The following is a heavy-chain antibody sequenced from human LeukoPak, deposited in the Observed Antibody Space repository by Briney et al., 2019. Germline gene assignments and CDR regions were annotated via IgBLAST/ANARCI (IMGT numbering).Heavy chain of an antibody. CDR2: ISSSSSYI. J-gene: IGHJ6*02. D-gene: IGHD2-2*02. V-gene: IGHV3-21*01. CDR3: ARDLPDIVVVPAAIIYYYYYGMDV. Sequence: GGSLRLSCAASGFTFSSYSMNWVRQAPGKGLKWVSSISSSSSYIYYADSVKGRFTISRDNAKNSLYLQMNSLRAEDTAVYYCARDLPDIVVVPAAIIYYYYYGMDVWGQGTTVTVSS. CDR1: GFTFSSYS.